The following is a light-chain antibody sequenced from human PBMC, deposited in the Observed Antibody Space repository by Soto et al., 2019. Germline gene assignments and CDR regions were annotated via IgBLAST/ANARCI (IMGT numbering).Light chain of an antibody. CDR1: SSDVGGYNY. Sequence: QSVLTQPASVSGSPGQSITISCTGTSSDVGGYNYVSWYQHHPGKAPKLIIYEVNNRPSGVSNRFSGSKSGNTASLTISGLQAEDEADYYCSSYTTSSTLVFGGGTKLPVL. CDR2: EVN. V-gene: IGLV2-14*01. J-gene: IGLJ3*02. CDR3: SSYTTSSTLV.